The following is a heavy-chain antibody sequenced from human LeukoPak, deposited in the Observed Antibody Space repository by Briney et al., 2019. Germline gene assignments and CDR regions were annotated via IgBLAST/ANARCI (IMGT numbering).Heavy chain of an antibody. CDR2: IYHSGTT. CDR1: GYSITSSSW. Sequence: SDTLSLTCAVSGYSITSSSWWGWIRQPPGKGLEWIGYIYHSGTTYYNPSLQSRVTMSVDTSKNQFSLKLSSVTAADTAVYYCARVNINNWHSCDYWGQGTLVTVSS. CDR3: ARVNINNWHSCDY. D-gene: IGHD1-1*01. J-gene: IGHJ4*02. V-gene: IGHV4-28*03.